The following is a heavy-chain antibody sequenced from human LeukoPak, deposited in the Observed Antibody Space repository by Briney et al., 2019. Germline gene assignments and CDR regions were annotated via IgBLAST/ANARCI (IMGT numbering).Heavy chain of an antibody. Sequence: PSETLSLTCAVYGGSFSGYYWSWIRQPPGKGLEWIGEINHSGSTNYNPSLKSRVTISVDTSKNQFSLKLSSVTAADTAVYYCARGKRITMIVVVTPSSNYFDYRGQGTLVTVSS. D-gene: IGHD3-22*01. CDR1: GGSFSGYY. V-gene: IGHV4-34*01. CDR2: INHSGST. J-gene: IGHJ4*02. CDR3: ARGKRITMIVVVTPSSNYFDY.